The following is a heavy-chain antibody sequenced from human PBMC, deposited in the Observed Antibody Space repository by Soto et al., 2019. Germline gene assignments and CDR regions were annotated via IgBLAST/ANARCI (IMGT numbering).Heavy chain of an antibody. V-gene: IGHV3-48*03. J-gene: IGHJ6*02. CDR3: ARDRDSDTFFPYFYGMDV. CDR1: GFAFSSYE. Sequence: GGSLRLSCAASGFAFSSYEMNWVRQAPGKGLEWVSYISSSAKTIYYADSVKGRFTISRDNAKSSLYLQMNSLRAEDAAVYYCARDRDSDTFFPYFYGMDVWGQGTTVTVSS. CDR2: ISSSAKTI. D-gene: IGHD3-16*01.